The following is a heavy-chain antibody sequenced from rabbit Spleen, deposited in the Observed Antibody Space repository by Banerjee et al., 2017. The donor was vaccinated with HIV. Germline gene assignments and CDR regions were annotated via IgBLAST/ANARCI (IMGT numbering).Heavy chain of an antibody. J-gene: IGHJ6*01. Sequence: QEQLEESGGGLVKPEGSLTLTCKASGVSFSNNHYMCWVRQAPGKGLEWIACIEGGNSGFSYFASWAKGRFTVSKTSSTTVTLQMTSLTAADTATYFCARDSGSSFSSYGMDLWGPGTLVTVS. CDR2: IEGGNSGFS. V-gene: IGHV1S45*01. CDR3: ARDSGSSFSSYGMDL. D-gene: IGHD8-1*01. CDR1: GVSFSNNHY.